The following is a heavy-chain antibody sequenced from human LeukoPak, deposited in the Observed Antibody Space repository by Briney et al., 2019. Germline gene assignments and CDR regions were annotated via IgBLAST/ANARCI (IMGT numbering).Heavy chain of an antibody. CDR3: ARELSYDFWSGYKYNWFDP. J-gene: IGHJ5*02. CDR2: IYYSGST. CDR1: GGSISSYY. Sequence: PSETLSLTCTVSGGSISSYYWSWIRQPPGKGLEWIGYIYYSGSTYYNPSLKSRVTISVDTSKNQFSLKLGSVTAADTAVYYCARELSYDFWSGYKYNWFDPWGQGTLVTVSS. D-gene: IGHD3-3*01. V-gene: IGHV4-59*12.